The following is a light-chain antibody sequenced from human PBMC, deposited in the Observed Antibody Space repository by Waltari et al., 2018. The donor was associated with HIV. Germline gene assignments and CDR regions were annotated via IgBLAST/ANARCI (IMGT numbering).Light chain of an antibody. CDR3: QSYDSSLSGSRV. V-gene: IGLV1-40*01. Sequence: HSVLTQPPSVSGALGQRVTISCTGSSSNLGAGYDVHWYQQLPGTAPKLLIYKNNNRPSGVPDRFSGSQSGTSASLAITGLQAEDEADYHCQSYDSSLSGSRVFGGGTKLTVL. J-gene: IGLJ3*02. CDR2: KNN. CDR1: SSNLGAGYD.